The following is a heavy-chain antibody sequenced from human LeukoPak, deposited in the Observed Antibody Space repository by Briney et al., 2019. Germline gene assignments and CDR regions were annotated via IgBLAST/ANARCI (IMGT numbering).Heavy chain of an antibody. D-gene: IGHD3-22*01. J-gene: IGHJ4*02. Sequence: GASVKVSCKASGYTFTGYYMHWVRQAPGQGLEWMGWISAYNGNTNYAQKLQGRVTMTTDTSTSTAYMELRSLRSDDTAVYYCARDGYYYDSPGYFDYWGQGTLVTVSS. CDR2: ISAYNGNT. V-gene: IGHV1-18*04. CDR3: ARDGYYYDSPGYFDY. CDR1: GYTFTGYY.